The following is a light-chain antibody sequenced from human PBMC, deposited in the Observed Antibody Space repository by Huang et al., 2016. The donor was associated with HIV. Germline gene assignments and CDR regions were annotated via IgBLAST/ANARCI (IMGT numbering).Light chain of an antibody. CDR2: DAS. J-gene: IGKJ1*01. Sequence: EIVMTQSPATLSVSPGERATLSCRASQSVSNNLAWYLHKPGQAPKLLIYDASTRATGSPARFSGTGSETEFTLTISSLQSEDFAVYFCHQYNNWPQTFGQGTKVDIK. CDR3: HQYNNWPQT. CDR1: QSVSNN. V-gene: IGKV3-15*01.